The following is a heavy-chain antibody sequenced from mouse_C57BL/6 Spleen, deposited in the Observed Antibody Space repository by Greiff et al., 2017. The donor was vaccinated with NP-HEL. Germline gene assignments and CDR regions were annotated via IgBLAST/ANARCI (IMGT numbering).Heavy chain of an antibody. V-gene: IGHV1-26*01. Sequence: EVQLQQSGPELVKPGASVKISCKASGYTFTDYYMNWVKQSHGKSLEWIGDINPNNGGTSYNQKFKGKATLTVDKSSSTAYMELRSLTSEDSAVYYCARSAGNYDAMDYWGQGTSVTVSS. J-gene: IGHJ4*01. CDR2: INPNNGGT. D-gene: IGHD2-1*01. CDR3: ARSAGNYDAMDY. CDR1: GYTFTDYY.